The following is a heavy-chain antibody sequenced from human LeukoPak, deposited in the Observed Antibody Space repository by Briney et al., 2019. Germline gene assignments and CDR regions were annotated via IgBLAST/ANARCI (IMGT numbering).Heavy chain of an antibody. CDR2: IVVGSGNT. CDR3: AAVGDYYDSSGYYSDLVDI. Sequence: SVKVSCKASGFTFTSSAMQWVRQARGQRLEWIGWIVVGSGNTNYAQKFQERVTITRDMSTSTAYMELSSLRSEDTAVYYCAAVGDYYDSSGYYSDLVDIWGQGTMVTVSS. D-gene: IGHD3-22*01. CDR1: GFTFTSSA. V-gene: IGHV1-58*02. J-gene: IGHJ3*02.